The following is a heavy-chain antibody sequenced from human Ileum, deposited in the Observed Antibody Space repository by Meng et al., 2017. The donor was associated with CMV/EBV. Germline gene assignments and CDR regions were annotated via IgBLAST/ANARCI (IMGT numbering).Heavy chain of an antibody. CDR2: IWFDGSNK. J-gene: IGHJ4*02. CDR3: AKEESYSSTWINY. V-gene: IGHV3-33*06. D-gene: IGHD6-6*01. CDR1: GFTFSNCG. Sequence: GESLKISCAASGFTFSNCGMHWVRQAPGKGLEWVAVIWFDGSNKDYADSVKGRFTISRDNSRNTLYLQMNSLRAEDTAVYFCAKEESYSSTWINYWGQGTLVTVSS.